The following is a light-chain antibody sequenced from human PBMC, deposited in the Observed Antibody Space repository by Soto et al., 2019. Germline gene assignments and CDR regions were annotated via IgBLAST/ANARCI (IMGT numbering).Light chain of an antibody. V-gene: IGKV1-39*01. CDR3: HPTYRLST. J-gene: IGKJ1*01. CDR1: ESISTY. Sequence: IQMTQSPSSLSASVGDRFTITFRTSESISTYLNWYQQKPGKAPKLLIYAASTLQSGVPSRFSGSGSGTDFTLTITSLQPDDFATYCRHPTYRLSTFGQGTKLAIK. CDR2: AAS.